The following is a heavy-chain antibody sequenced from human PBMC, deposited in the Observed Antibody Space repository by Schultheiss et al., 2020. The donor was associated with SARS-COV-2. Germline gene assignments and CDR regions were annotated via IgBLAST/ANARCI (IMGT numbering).Heavy chain of an antibody. D-gene: IGHD3-16*02. CDR2: ISSNGGST. Sequence: GGSLRLSCSASGFTFSSYAMHWVRQAPGKGLEYVSAISSNGGSTYYADSVKGRFTISRDNSKNTLYLQMNSLRAEDTAVYYCAKDADPRWYVWGSYRSQGFDYWGQGTLVTVSS. CDR1: GFTFSSYA. CDR3: AKDADPRWYVWGSYRSQGFDY. J-gene: IGHJ4*02. V-gene: IGHV3-64*04.